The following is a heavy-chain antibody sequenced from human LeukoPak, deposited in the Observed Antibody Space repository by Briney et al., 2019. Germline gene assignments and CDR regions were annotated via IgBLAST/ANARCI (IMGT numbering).Heavy chain of an antibody. Sequence: GASVKVSCKASRYTFTDHYIHWVQQAPGKGPEWMGRVDPEDGETVYAEKFQGRIAITADTSTDTAYMELTSVRVEDTAVYYCLIDRIDRAFDVWGQGTSVSISS. J-gene: IGHJ6*02. V-gene: IGHV1-69-2*01. CDR1: RYTFTDHY. CDR2: VDPEDGET. CDR3: LIDRIDRAFDV.